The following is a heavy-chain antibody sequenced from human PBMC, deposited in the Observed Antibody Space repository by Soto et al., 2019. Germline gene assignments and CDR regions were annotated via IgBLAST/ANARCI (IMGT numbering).Heavy chain of an antibody. J-gene: IGHJ5*02. CDR1: GGSISRDKW. Sequence: QVHLQESGPGLVKPSGTLALTCAVSGGSISRDKWWTWVRQPPGKGLEWIGEISHRGSTNYSPSFKSRLSLSVATTQTQFSLRLTSVTAADTAVYYCAAIPLTSGVVSGRFDPWGQGIMVTVSS. V-gene: IGHV4-4*02. CDR3: AAIPLTSGVVSGRFDP. D-gene: IGHD3-3*01. CDR2: ISHRGST.